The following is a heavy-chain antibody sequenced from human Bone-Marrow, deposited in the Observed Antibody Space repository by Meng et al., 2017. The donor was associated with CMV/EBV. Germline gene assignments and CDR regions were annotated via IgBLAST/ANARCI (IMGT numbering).Heavy chain of an antibody. CDR1: GFTFSTYS. CDR2: ISYDGSYK. J-gene: IGHJ4*02. CDR3: ARVPDTGTHYSDYFDY. V-gene: IGHV3-30-3*01. Sequence: GESLKISCAASGFTFSTYSIHWVRQAPGKGLEWVALISYDGSYKYYGDSVKGRFTISRDNSKNTLYLQMNSLRAEDTAVYYCARVPDTGTHYSDYFDYWGQGTLVTVSS. D-gene: IGHD1-1*01.